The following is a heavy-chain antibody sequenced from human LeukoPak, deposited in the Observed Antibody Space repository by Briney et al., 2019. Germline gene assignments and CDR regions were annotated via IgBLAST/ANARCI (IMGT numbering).Heavy chain of an antibody. CDR3: TTDILGDPQDDY. CDR1: GFTFSNAW. CDR2: IKSKTDGGTT. J-gene: IGHJ4*02. D-gene: IGHD2-21*01. V-gene: IGHV3-15*01. Sequence: PGGSLRLSCAASGFTFSNAWMSWVRQAPGKGLEWVGRIKSKTDGGTTDYAAPVKGRFTILRDDSKNTLYLQMNSLKTEDTAVYYCTTDILGDPQDDYWGQGTLVTVSS.